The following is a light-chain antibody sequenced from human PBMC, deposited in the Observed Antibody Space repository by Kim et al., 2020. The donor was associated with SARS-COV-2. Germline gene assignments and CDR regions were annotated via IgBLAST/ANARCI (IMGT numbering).Light chain of an antibody. CDR2: SDN. J-gene: IGLJ3*02. CDR1: TSNIGSNT. V-gene: IGLV1-44*01. CDR3: SSWDDTLDGPV. Sequence: GQGVSLFCSGTTSNIGSNTLDWYKQLPGKAPKLLIYSDNQRPSGVPDRFSGSQSGTSGSLAISGLRSEDEADYYCSSWDDTLDGPVFGGGTQLTVL.